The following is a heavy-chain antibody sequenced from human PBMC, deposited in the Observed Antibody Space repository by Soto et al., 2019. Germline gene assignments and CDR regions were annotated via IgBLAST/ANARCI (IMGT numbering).Heavy chain of an antibody. D-gene: IGHD3-10*01. V-gene: IGHV3-30*18. CDR2: ISYDGSNK. Sequence: QVQLVESGGGVVQPGRSLRLSCAASGFTFSSYGMHWVRQAPGKGLEWVAVISYDGSNKYYADSVKGRFTISRDNSKNTLYLQMNSLRAEDTAVYYCAKDQMAYGSGKYGMDVWGHGTTVTVSS. J-gene: IGHJ6*02. CDR1: GFTFSSYG. CDR3: AKDQMAYGSGKYGMDV.